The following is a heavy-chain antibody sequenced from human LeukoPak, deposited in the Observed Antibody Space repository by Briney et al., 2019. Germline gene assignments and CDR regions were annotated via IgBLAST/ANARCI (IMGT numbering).Heavy chain of an antibody. D-gene: IGHD3-22*01. J-gene: IGHJ4*02. CDR2: ITSSSSFT. V-gene: IGHV3-21*04. CDR1: GFTFSTYT. CDR3: AKEGRLTVAAVVVENYFDY. Sequence: GGSLRLSCAASGFTFSTYTMSWVRQAPGKGLDWVASITSSSSFTYYADSVKGRFTISRDNSKTTVYLQMNSLRTEDTATYYCAKEGRLTVAAVVVENYFDYWGQGTPVTVSA.